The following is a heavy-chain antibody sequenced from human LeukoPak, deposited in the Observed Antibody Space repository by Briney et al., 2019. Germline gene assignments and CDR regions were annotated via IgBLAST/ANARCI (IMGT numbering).Heavy chain of an antibody. CDR1: GFTFSSYW. CDR2: IKQDGSEK. D-gene: IGHD6-6*01. CDR3: ARIGYSSSSLDY. Sequence: GGSLRLSCAASGFTFSSYWMSWVRQAPGKGLEWVANIKQDGSEKYYVDSVRGRFTISRDNAKNSQYLQMSSLRAEDTAVYYCARIGYSSSSLDYWGQGTLVTVSS. V-gene: IGHV3-7*01. J-gene: IGHJ4*02.